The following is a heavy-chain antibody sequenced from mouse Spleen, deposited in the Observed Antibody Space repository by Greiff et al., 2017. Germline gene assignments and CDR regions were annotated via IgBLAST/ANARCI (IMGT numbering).Heavy chain of an antibody. J-gene: IGHJ2*01. CDR1: GYIFTSYW. CDR2: IYPGSGNT. D-gene: IGHD1-1*01. Sequence: QVQLKQPGAELVKPGASVKVSCKASGYIFTSYWMHWVKQRPGQGLEWIGWIYPGSGNTKYNEKFKGKATLTADTSSSTAYMQLSSLTSEDSAVYYCARGYYDGSWYYFDYWGQGTTLTVSS. CDR3: ARGYYDGSWYYFDY. V-gene: IGHV1-66*01.